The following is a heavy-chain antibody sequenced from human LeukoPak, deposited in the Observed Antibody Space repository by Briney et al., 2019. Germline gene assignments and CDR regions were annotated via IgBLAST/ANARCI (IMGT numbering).Heavy chain of an antibody. V-gene: IGHV1-46*01. CDR1: GYTFTSYY. J-gene: IGHJ2*01. D-gene: IGHD4-17*01. CDR2: INPSGGST. CDR3: ARDPHDYGKTSPWYFDL. Sequence: ASVKVSCKASGYTFTSYYMHWVRQAPGQGLEWMGIINPSGGSTSYAQKFQGRVTMTRDTSTSTVYMELSSLRSEDTAVYYCARDPHDYGKTSPWYFDLWGRGTLVPVSS.